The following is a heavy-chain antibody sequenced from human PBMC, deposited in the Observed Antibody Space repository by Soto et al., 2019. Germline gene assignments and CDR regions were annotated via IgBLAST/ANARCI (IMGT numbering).Heavy chain of an antibody. D-gene: IGHD5-12*01. CDR3: ASTLRYGYNNYYYYYGMDV. J-gene: IGHJ6*02. Sequence: GGSLRLSCAASGFTFSSYNMNWVRQAPGKGLEWVSSISSSSSYIYYADSVKGRFTISRDNAKNSLYLQMNSLRAEDTAVYYCASTLRYGYNNYYYYYGMDVWAQGTTVTVSS. CDR1: GFTFSSYN. V-gene: IGHV3-21*01. CDR2: ISSSSSYI.